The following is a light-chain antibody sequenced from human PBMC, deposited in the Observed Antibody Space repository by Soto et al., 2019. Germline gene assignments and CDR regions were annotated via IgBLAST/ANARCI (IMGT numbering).Light chain of an antibody. Sequence: EVVLTQSPGTLSLSPGERATLSCRASQSLSSSYLAWYQQKPGQAPRLLIYGASSRGTGIPDRFSGSGSGKHFTITISRREKDDFTVYCCLQNGSSLYTFGLETKKEIK. V-gene: IGKV3-20*01. CDR2: GAS. CDR3: LQNGSSLYT. J-gene: IGKJ2*01. CDR1: QSLSSSY.